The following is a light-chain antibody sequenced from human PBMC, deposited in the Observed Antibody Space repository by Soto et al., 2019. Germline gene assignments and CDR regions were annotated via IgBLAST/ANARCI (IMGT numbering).Light chain of an antibody. V-gene: IGLV2-8*01. Sequence: QSALTQPPSASGSPGQSVTISCTGTSSDVGGYKYVSWYQQHPGKAPKLMIFEVNKRPSGVPDRFSGSKSGNTASLTVSGLQAEDEADYHCSSYAGINNLGIFGTGTKVTVL. CDR3: SSYAGINNLGI. CDR2: EVN. CDR1: SSDVGGYKY. J-gene: IGLJ1*01.